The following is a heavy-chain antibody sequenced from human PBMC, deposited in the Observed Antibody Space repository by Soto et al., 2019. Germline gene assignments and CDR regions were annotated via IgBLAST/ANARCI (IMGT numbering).Heavy chain of an antibody. J-gene: IGHJ3*02. CDR1: GYTFTGYY. CDR2: INPNSGGT. CDR3: ARDGSLSGDYAAFDI. Sequence: ASVKVSCKASGYTFTGYYMHWVRQAPGQGLEWMGWINPNSGGTNYAQKFQGWVTMTRDTSISTAYMELSRLRSDDTAVYYCARDGSLSGDYAAFDIWGQGTMVTVSS. V-gene: IGHV1-2*04. D-gene: IGHD4-17*01.